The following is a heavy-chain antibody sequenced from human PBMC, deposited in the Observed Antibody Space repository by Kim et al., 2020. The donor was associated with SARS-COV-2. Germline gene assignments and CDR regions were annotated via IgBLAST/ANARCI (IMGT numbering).Heavy chain of an antibody. Sequence: DSVKGRFTISRDNSKNTLYLQMNSLRAEDTAVYYCARDLVYYGSGSYLDYWGQGTLVTVSS. CDR3: ARDLVYYGSGSYLDY. D-gene: IGHD3-10*01. V-gene: IGHV3-30*07. J-gene: IGHJ4*02.